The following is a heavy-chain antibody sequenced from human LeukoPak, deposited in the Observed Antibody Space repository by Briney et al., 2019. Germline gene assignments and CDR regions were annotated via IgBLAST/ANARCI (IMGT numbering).Heavy chain of an antibody. V-gene: IGHV1-2*02. D-gene: IGHD6-6*01. CDR2: INPNSGGT. CDR3: ARDLYIAARRKYYFDY. Sequence: ASVKVSCKASGYTFTGYYMHWVRQAPGQGLEWMGWINPNSGGTNYAQKFQGRVTMTRDTSIGTAYMELSRLRSDDTAVYYCARDLYIAARRKYYFDYWGQGTLVTVSS. CDR1: GYTFTGYY. J-gene: IGHJ4*02.